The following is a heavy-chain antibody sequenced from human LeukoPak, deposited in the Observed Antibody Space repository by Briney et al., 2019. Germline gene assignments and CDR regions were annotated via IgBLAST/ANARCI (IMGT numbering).Heavy chain of an antibody. V-gene: IGHV4-59*08. CDR2: IYYSGST. Sequence: PSETLSLTRTVTGGFLSSYYWSWIRQPPGKGLAWIGYIYYSGSTNYNPSLKSRVTISVDTSKNQFSLKLSLVTAADTAVYYYARRPSTYYYDSSGYYSPWFDPWGQGTLVTVSS. J-gene: IGHJ5*02. CDR3: ARRPSTYYYDSSGYYSPWFDP. D-gene: IGHD3-22*01. CDR1: GGFLSSYY.